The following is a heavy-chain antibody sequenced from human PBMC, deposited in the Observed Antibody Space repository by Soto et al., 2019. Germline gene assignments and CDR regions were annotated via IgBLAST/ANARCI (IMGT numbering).Heavy chain of an antibody. J-gene: IGHJ6*02. D-gene: IGHD4-4*01. V-gene: IGHV3-30*03. CDR2: ILHDGSAE. Sequence: GGSLRLSCAASGFTFTSYGMHWVRQAPGKGLEWMALILHDGSAEYYADSVKGRFTISRDNSKNTLYLQMNSLRAEDTAVYYCARSRDGYSFYFYYGMDGWGQGTTVTVSS. CDR3: ARSRDGYSFYFYYGMDG. CDR1: GFTFTSYG.